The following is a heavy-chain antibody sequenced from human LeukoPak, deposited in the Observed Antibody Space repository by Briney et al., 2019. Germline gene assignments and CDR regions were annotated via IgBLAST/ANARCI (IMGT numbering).Heavy chain of an antibody. CDR2: IRYDGSNK. V-gene: IGHV3-30*02. CDR3: AREQDCGGDCFDYFDY. CDR1: GFTFSSYA. Sequence: PGGSLRLSCAASGFTFSSYAMSWVRQAPGKGLEWVAFIRYDGSNKYYADSVKGRFTISRDNSKNTLYLQMNSLRAEDTAVYYCAREQDCGGDCFDYFDYWGQGTLVTVSS. J-gene: IGHJ4*02. D-gene: IGHD2-21*02.